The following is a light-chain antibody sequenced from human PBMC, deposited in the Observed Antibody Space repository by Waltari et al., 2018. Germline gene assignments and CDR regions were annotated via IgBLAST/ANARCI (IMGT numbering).Light chain of an antibody. Sequence: EIVMTQSPATLSVPPGERATLSCRASQSVSSNLAWYQQKPGQAPRPLIYGASTRATGIPARFSGSGSETEFTLTISSMQSEDFAVYYCQQYNNWQGTFGQGTKVEIK. V-gene: IGKV3-15*01. CDR2: GAS. CDR1: QSVSSN. CDR3: QQYNNWQGT. J-gene: IGKJ1*01.